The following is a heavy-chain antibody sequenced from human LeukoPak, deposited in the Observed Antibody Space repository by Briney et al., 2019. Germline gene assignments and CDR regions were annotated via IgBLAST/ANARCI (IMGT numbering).Heavy chain of an antibody. D-gene: IGHD4-11*01. V-gene: IGHV3-30*18. J-gene: IGHJ4*02. CDR3: AKEGTTVTSRRIDY. CDR1: GFTFSSYG. CDR2: TSYDGITK. Sequence: PGGSLRLSCAASGFTFSSYGMHWVRQAPGKGLEWVAVTSYDGITKFYADSVKGRFTISRDNSKAPLYLQLNSLRPEDTAVYYCAKEGTTVTSRRIDYWGQGTLVTVSS.